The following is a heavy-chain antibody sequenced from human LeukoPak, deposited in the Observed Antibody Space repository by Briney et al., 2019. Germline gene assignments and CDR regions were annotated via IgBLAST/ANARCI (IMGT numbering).Heavy chain of an antibody. D-gene: IGHD1-1*01. Sequence: SVKGRFTISRDNAKNSLYVQMNSLRAEDTAVYYCAKGGTTGSLDYWGQGTLVTVSS. CDR3: AKGGTTGSLDY. J-gene: IGHJ4*02. V-gene: IGHV3-21*04.